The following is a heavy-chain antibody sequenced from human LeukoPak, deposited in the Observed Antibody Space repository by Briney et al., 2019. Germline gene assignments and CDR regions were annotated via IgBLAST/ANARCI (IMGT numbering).Heavy chain of an antibody. V-gene: IGHV3-23*01. CDR1: GFTFSSYA. D-gene: IGHD6-6*01. J-gene: IGHJ4*02. Sequence: QPGGSLRLSCAASGFTFSSYAMSWVRQAPGKGLEWVSAISGSGGSTYYADSVKGRFTISRDNSKNTLYLQMNSLRAEDTAVYYCAKDTYSSSYTLLDYWGQGTLVTVSS. CDR3: AKDTYSSSYTLLDY. CDR2: ISGSGGST.